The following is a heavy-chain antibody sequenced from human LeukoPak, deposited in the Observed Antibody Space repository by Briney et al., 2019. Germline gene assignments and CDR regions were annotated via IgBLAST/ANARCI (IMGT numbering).Heavy chain of an antibody. V-gene: IGHV3-30-3*01. CDR3: ARAVGVQLWLNYFDY. CDR1: GFTFSSYA. Sequence: GRSLRLSCAASGFTFSSYAMHWVRQAPGKGLEWVAVISYDGSNKSYADSVKGRFTISRDNSKNTLYLQMNSLRAEDTAVYYCARAVGVQLWLNYFDYWGQGTLVTVSS. D-gene: IGHD5-18*01. CDR2: ISYDGSNK. J-gene: IGHJ4*02.